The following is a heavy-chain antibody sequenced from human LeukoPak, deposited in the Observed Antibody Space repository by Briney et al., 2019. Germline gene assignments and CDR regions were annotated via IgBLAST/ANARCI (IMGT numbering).Heavy chain of an antibody. CDR3: ASLRWSYYFDY. D-gene: IGHD2-15*01. J-gene: IGHJ4*02. Sequence: PGGSLSFSCAASGFIISDYYMSWIRPAPGKGLEWVSYISSSSTYTNYADSVKGRFTISRDNAKNSLYLQVNSLRVEDTAVYYCASLRWSYYFDYWGQGTLVTVSS. CDR2: ISSSSTYT. CDR1: GFIISDYY. V-gene: IGHV3-11*06.